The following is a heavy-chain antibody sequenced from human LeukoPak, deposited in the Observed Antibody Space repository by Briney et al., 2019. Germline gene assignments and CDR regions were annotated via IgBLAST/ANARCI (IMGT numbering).Heavy chain of an antibody. Sequence: SETLSLTCDISGGSFSDYHWTWIRQPPGKGLEWIGEINHSGNANYNPSLKSRVTISVDTSKNQFSLSLSSVTAADAAVYYCARTILVVPTSYFYFYHMDVWAKGPRSPSP. J-gene: IGHJ6*03. CDR3: ARTILVVPTSYFYFYHMDV. V-gene: IGHV4-34*01. CDR1: GGSFSDYH. CDR2: INHSGNA. D-gene: IGHD2-2*01.